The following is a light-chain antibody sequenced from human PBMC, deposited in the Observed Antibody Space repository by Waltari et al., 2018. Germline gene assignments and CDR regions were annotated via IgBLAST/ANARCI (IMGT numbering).Light chain of an antibody. Sequence: QSALTQPASVSGSPGQSIIISCTGCTSDLGGYNYVSWYQQRPGKAPKLMIYDVSSRPSGVSNRFSGSKSGNTASLIISGLQAEDEADYYCCSFTTSSTWVFGGGTKLTVL. CDR2: DVS. CDR1: TSDLGGYNY. J-gene: IGLJ3*02. CDR3: CSFTTSSTWV. V-gene: IGLV2-14*03.